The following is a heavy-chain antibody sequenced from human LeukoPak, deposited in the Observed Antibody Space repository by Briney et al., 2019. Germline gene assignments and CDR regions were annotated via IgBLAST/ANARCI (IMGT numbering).Heavy chain of an antibody. Sequence: ASVKVSCKASGGTFSSYAISWVRQAPGQGLEWMGGIIPIFGTANYAQKFQGRVTITADKSTSTAYMELSSLRSEDTAVYYCARADYGGNSEAAFDIWGQGTMVTVSS. J-gene: IGHJ3*02. CDR1: GGTFSSYA. CDR2: IIPIFGTA. CDR3: ARADYGGNSEAAFDI. D-gene: IGHD4-23*01. V-gene: IGHV1-69*06.